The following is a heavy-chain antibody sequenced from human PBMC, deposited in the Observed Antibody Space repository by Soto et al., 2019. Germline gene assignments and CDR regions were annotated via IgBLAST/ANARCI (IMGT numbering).Heavy chain of an antibody. CDR1: GYTFTGYY. D-gene: IGHD2-2*01. J-gene: IGHJ6*02. CDR2: INPNSGGT. V-gene: IGHV1-2*02. CDR3: AREEVPAAYYYYGMDV. Sequence: ASVKVSCKASGYTFTGYYMHWVRQAPGQGLEWMGWINPNSGGTNYAQKFQGRVTMTRDTSISTAYMELSRLRSDDTAVYYCAREEVPAAYYYYGMDVWGQGTTVTV.